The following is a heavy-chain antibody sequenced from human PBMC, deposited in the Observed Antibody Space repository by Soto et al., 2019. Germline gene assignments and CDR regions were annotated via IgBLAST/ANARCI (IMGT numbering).Heavy chain of an antibody. Sequence: ASVKVSCKASGYTFTSYGISWVRQAPGQGLEWMGWISAYNGNTNYAQKLQGRVTMTTDTSTSTAYMELRSLRSDDTAMYYCARYGYSSPPSAYYYYYGMDVWGQGTTVTVSS. CDR3: ARYGYSSPPSAYYYYYGMDV. D-gene: IGHD6-13*01. CDR1: GYTFTSYG. CDR2: ISAYNGNT. V-gene: IGHV1-18*01. J-gene: IGHJ6*02.